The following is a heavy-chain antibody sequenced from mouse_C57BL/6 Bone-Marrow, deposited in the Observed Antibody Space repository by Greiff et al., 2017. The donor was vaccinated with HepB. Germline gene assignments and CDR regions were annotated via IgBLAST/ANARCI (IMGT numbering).Heavy chain of an antibody. D-gene: IGHD2-1*01. Sequence: VQLVESDAELVKPGASVKISCKVSGYTFTDHTIHWMKQRPEQGLEWIGYIYPRDGSTKYNEKFKGKATLTADKSSSTAYMQLNSLTSEDSAVYVCARCGNYERDAMDYWGQGTSVTVSS. V-gene: IGHV1-78*01. J-gene: IGHJ4*01. CDR2: IYPRDGST. CDR3: ARCGNYERDAMDY. CDR1: GYTFTDHT.